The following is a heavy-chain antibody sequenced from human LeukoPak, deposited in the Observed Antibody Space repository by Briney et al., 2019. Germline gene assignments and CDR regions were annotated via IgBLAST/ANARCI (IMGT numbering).Heavy chain of an antibody. D-gene: IGHD5/OR15-5a*01. V-gene: IGHV4-39*01. CDR1: GGSISSSTYY. CDR3: ARGQKRVGSIRGRSYYFDY. Sequence: KPSETLSLTCTVSGGSISSSTYYWGWIRQPPGMGLEWIGSIYYSGSTDYNPSLTSRATISVDTSRTQFSLKLSSVTAADTAVYYCARGQKRVGSIRGRSYYFDYWGQGTLVSVSS. J-gene: IGHJ4*02. CDR2: IYYSGST.